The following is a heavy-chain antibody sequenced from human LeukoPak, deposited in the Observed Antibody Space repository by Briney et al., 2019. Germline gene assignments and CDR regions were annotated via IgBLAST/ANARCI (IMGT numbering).Heavy chain of an antibody. Sequence: SETLSLTCAVYGGSFSGYYWSWIRQPPGKGLEWIGEINHSGSTNYNPSLKSRVTISVDTSKNHFSLKLTSATAADTAVYYCARVVDTYQGPLVLSGMDVWGQGTTVTVSS. V-gene: IGHV4-34*01. D-gene: IGHD6-6*01. J-gene: IGHJ6*02. CDR2: INHSGST. CDR1: GGSFSGYY. CDR3: ARVVDTYQGPLVLSGMDV.